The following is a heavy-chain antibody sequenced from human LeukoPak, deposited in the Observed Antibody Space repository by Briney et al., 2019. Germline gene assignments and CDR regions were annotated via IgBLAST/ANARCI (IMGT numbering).Heavy chain of an antibody. CDR2: INPSGSIT. V-gene: IGHV1-46*01. J-gene: IGHJ4*02. CDR1: GYTFSSYY. Sequence: ASVKVSCKASGYTFSSYYMHWARQAPGQGLEWMGLINPSGSITSYAQKFQGRVTMTRDTSTSTVYMELSSLRSEDTAVYYCARERDDYALDYWGQGTLVTVSS. D-gene: IGHD4/OR15-4a*01. CDR3: ARERDDYALDY.